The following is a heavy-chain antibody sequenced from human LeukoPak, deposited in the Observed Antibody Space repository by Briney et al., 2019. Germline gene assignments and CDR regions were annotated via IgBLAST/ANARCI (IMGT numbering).Heavy chain of an antibody. D-gene: IGHD3-22*01. CDR1: GYTFTSYA. V-gene: IGHV1-3*01. CDR3: ATLYYYDSSGYPFEY. J-gene: IGHJ4*02. CDR2: INAGNGNT. Sequence: ASVKVSCKASGYTFTSYATHWVRQAPGQRLEWMGWINAGNGNTKYSQKFQGRVTITRDTSASTAYMELSSLRSEGTAVYYCATLYYYDSSGYPFEYWGQGTLVTVSS.